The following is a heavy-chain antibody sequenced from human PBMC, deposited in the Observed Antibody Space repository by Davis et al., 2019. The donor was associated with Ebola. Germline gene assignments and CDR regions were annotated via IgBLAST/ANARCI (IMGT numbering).Heavy chain of an antibody. J-gene: IGHJ5*02. CDR1: GFTVSSNY. CDR3: ARHMITFGGVTSEFDP. V-gene: IGHV3-53*04. Sequence: PGGSLRLSCAASGFTVSSNYMSWVRQAPGKGLEWVSVIYSGGSTYYADSVKGRFTISRHNSKNTLYLQMNSLRAEDTAVYYCARHMITFGGVTSEFDPWGQGTLVTVSS. D-gene: IGHD3-16*01. CDR2: IYSGGST.